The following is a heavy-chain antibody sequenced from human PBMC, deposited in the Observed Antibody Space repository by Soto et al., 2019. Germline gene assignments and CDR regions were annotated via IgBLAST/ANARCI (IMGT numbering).Heavy chain of an antibody. CDR2: ISSSSSYI. Sequence: EVQLVESGGGLVKPGGSMRLSCAASGFTFSSYSMNWVRQAPGKGLEWVSSISSSSSYIYYADSVKGRFTISRDNAKNPLYLQMNSLRAEDTAVYYCASTDVIVVVPAATRYFDLWGRGTLVTVSS. V-gene: IGHV3-21*06. D-gene: IGHD2-2*01. CDR1: GFTFSSYS. CDR3: ASTDVIVVVPAATRYFDL. J-gene: IGHJ2*01.